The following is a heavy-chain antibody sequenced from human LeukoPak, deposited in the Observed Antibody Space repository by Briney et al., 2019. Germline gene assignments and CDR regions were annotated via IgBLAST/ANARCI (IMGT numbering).Heavy chain of an antibody. Sequence: PGGSLRLSCAASGFTFSSFDMHWVRQPTGQGLEWVSPIWTASDTYYPGSVEGRFTLSRDNSKNSLYLQMNSLTAGDTAVYYCARGPPRGKYYYMDVWGKGTTVTVSS. V-gene: IGHV3-13*01. D-gene: IGHD1-1*01. J-gene: IGHJ6*03. CDR3: ARGPPRGKYYYMDV. CDR2: IWTASDT. CDR1: GFTFSSFD.